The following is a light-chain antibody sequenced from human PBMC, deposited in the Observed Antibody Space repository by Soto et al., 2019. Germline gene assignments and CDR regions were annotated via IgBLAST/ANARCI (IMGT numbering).Light chain of an antibody. V-gene: IGKV1-39*01. J-gene: IGKJ5*01. CDR3: QQSLTFPVT. CDR2: SAS. CDR1: QSIGNY. Sequence: DIQMTQSPSSLSASVGDRVTITCRASQSIGNYLNWYQQKLGKAPQLLIYSASSLQSGVPSRFSGSGSGTDFTLTISSLRPDDFATYYCQQSLTFPVTFGLGTRLEIK.